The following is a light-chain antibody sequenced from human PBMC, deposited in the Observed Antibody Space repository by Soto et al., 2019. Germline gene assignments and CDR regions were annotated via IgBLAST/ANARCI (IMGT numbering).Light chain of an antibody. V-gene: IGKV3-20*01. Sequence: DIVLTQSPGTLSLSPGERAALSCRSSQSVSSSYLAWYQQKRGQAPRLLIYGASNRATGIPDRFRGSGSGTAVTLTISSMGPEDFAVYYCEHDDYSTLTFGGGTKVEIK. J-gene: IGKJ4*01. CDR1: QSVSSSY. CDR2: GAS. CDR3: EHDDYSTLT.